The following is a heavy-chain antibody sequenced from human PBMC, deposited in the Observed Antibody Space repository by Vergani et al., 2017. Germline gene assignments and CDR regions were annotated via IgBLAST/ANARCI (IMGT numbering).Heavy chain of an antibody. CDR2: IYYSGST. D-gene: IGHD3-22*01. CDR1: GGSISSGDYY. CDR3: ARETYYYDSSGYYYEARIDY. Sequence: QVQLQESGPGLVKPSQTLSLTCTVSGGSISSGDYYWSWIRQPPGKGLEWIGYIYYSGSTYYNPSLKSRVTISVDTSKNQFSLKLSSVTAADTAVYYCARETYYYDSSGYYYEARIDYWGQGTLVTVSS. V-gene: IGHV4-30-4*01. J-gene: IGHJ4*02.